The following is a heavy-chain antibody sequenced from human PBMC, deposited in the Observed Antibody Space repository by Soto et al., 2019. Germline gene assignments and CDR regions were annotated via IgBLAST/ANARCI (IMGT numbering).Heavy chain of an antibody. V-gene: IGHV3-74*01. CDR2: INGDGTRT. CDR3: VRVPTGGYAFSLDDY. D-gene: IGHD5-12*01. CDR1: GFTFSTYW. J-gene: IGHJ4*02. Sequence: EVQLVESGGGLVQPGGSLRLSCVASGFTFSTYWMHWVRQAPGKGLVWVSRINGDGTRTTYADSVEGRFTISRDNAKNTQYLQMNSLRAEYTAVYFCVRVPTGGYAFSLDDYWGQGTLVTVSS.